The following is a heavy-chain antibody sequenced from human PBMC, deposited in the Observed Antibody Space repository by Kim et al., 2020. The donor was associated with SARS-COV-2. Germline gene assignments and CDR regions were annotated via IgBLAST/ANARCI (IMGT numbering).Heavy chain of an antibody. CDR3: ARAGLWFGELRTTYYYYYMDV. J-gene: IGHJ6*03. Sequence: GGSLRLSCAASGFTVSSNYMSWVRQAPGKGLEWVSVIYSGGSTYYADSVKGRFTISRHNSKNTLYLQMNSLRAEDTAVYYCARAGLWFGELRTTYYYYYMDVWGKGTTVTVSS. CDR2: IYSGGST. V-gene: IGHV3-53*04. D-gene: IGHD3-10*01. CDR1: GFTVSSNY.